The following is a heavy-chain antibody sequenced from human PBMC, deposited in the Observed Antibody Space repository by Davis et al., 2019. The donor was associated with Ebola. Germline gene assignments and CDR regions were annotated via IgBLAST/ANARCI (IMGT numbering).Heavy chain of an antibody. D-gene: IGHD1-26*01. V-gene: IGHV3-66*01. CDR1: GFTVSSNY. CDR3: ACLVGAPDWYFDL. CDR2: IYSGGST. J-gene: IGHJ2*01. Sequence: PGGSLRLSCAASGFTVSSNYMSWVRQAPGKGLEWVSVIYSGGSTYYADSVKGRFTISRDNSKNTLYLQMNSLRAEDTAVYYCACLVGAPDWYFDLWGRGTLVTVSS.